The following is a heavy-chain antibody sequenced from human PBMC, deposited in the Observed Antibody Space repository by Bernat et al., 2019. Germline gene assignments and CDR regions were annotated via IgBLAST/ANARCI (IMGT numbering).Heavy chain of an antibody. Sequence: QVQLVQSGAEVKKPGASVKVSCKTSGYTFSSYYMHWVRHAPGQGLEWLGIINPYGGSTSYAQKFQGRVTMTRDTSTSTVYMDLSSLRSDDMAVYFCARAEYGDSPFDYWGQGTQVTVSS. D-gene: IGHD4-17*01. V-gene: IGHV1-46*01. CDR2: INPYGGST. J-gene: IGHJ4*02. CDR1: GYTFSSYY. CDR3: ARAEYGDSPFDY.